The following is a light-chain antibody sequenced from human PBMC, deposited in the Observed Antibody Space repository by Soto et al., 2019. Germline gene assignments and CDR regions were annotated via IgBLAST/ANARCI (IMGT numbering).Light chain of an antibody. CDR3: QTWGTGIQV. J-gene: IGLJ2*01. V-gene: IGLV4-69*01. Sequence: QLVPTQSPSASASLGASVKLTCTLSSGHSSYAIAWHQQQPEKGPRYLMKLNSDGRHSKGDGIPDRFSGSSSGAERYLTISSLQSEDEADYYCQTWGTGIQVFGGGTKLTVL. CDR2: LNSDGRH. CDR1: SGHSSYA.